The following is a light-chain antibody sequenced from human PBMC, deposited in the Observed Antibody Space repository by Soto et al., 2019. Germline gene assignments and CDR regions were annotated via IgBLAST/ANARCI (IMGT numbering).Light chain of an antibody. CDR1: QSVSSN. CDR2: DAS. J-gene: IGKJ2*03. V-gene: IGKV3-11*01. Sequence: EIVLTQSPATLSLSPGERATLSCRASQSVSSNLAWYQQKPGQAPRLLIYDASNRTTGIPARFSGSGSGTDFTLTSSSREPEDIAVYYCQQRSNWAYSFGQGTKLEIK. CDR3: QQRSNWAYS.